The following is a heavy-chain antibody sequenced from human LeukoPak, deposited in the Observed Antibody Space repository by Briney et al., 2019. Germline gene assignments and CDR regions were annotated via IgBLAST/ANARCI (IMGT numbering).Heavy chain of an antibody. Sequence: PSETLSLTYAVYGGCFSGYYWSWTRQPPGKRREWIGEINHSGSNNYNPSRKRRVTISVDTSKNQFSLKLSSVTAADTAVYYCARGRGFFVVVVAATYGWFDPWGQGTLVTVSS. CDR1: GGCFSGYY. D-gene: IGHD2-15*01. V-gene: IGHV4-34*01. CDR2: INHSGSN. CDR3: ARGRGFFVVVVAATYGWFDP. J-gene: IGHJ5*02.